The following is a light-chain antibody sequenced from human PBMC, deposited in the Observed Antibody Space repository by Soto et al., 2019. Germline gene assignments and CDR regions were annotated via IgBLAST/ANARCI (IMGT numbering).Light chain of an antibody. CDR2: KAS. Sequence: DIRMTQSPSTLSASVGDRVTITCRASQTIDSWLAWYQQRPGKPPNLLIYKASTLASGVPSRFSGSGSGTEFTLTINSLQPDDFATYYCQQYHIYSGTFGQGTNVDIK. V-gene: IGKV1-5*03. CDR1: QTIDSW. CDR3: QQYHIYSGT. J-gene: IGKJ1*01.